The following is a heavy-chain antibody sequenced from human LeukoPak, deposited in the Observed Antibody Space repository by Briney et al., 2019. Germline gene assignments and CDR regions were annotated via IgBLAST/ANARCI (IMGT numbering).Heavy chain of an antibody. CDR2: ISYDGSNK. V-gene: IGHV3-30*18. D-gene: IGHD4-17*01. CDR1: GLTFSSYG. J-gene: IGHJ2*01. CDR3: AKDSDYGDYWGSYWYFDL. Sequence: PGGSLRLSCAASGLTFSSYGMHWVRQAPGKGLEWVAVISYDGSNKYYADSVKGRFTISRDNSKNTLYLQMNSLRAEDTAVYYCAKDSDYGDYWGSYWYFDLWGRGTLVTVSS.